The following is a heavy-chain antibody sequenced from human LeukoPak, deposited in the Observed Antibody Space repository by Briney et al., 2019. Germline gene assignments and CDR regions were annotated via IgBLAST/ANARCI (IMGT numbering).Heavy chain of an antibody. CDR1: GFSFSNYW. CDR3: ARGGYGAIDRYMDA. V-gene: IGHV3-74*01. D-gene: IGHD2-21*01. J-gene: IGHJ6*03. Sequence: GGSLRLSCAASGFSFSNYWMYWVRQAPGKGLVWVSRINSNGRSINYADSVKGRFTISRDNAKNTLYLQMNRLRAEDTAVYYCARGGYGAIDRYMDAWGKGTTVTVSS. CDR2: INSNGRSI.